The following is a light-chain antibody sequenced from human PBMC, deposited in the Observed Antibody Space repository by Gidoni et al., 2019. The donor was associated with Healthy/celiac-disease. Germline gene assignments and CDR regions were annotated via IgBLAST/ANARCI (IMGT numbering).Light chain of an antibody. Sequence: AIQFTQSPSSLSASVGDRVTITCRASQGIDRALAWYQQKPGKTPKLLLYDATGLQSGVPSTFSGSGSGTDFTLTVSSLQPEDFATYYCQQYKSYPLTFGGGTKVDI. CDR3: QQYKSYPLT. CDR2: DAT. CDR1: QGIDRA. V-gene: IGKV1-13*02. J-gene: IGKJ4*01.